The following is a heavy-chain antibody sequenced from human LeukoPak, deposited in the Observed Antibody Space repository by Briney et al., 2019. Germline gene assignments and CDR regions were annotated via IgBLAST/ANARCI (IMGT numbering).Heavy chain of an antibody. Sequence: GGSLRLSCAASGFTFTSFTMTWVRQAPGNGLQWVSALTGSSGRTFYAESVKGRFTISRDNSRNTLYLQMNSLRAEDTAIYYCANLDRRTVGVDYWGQGTLVTVSS. CDR3: ANLDRRTVGVDY. CDR2: LTGSSGRT. V-gene: IGHV3-23*01. CDR1: GFTFTSFT. J-gene: IGHJ4*02. D-gene: IGHD1-26*01.